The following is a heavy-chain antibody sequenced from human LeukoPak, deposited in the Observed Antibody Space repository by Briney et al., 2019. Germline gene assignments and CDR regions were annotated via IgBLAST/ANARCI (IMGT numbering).Heavy chain of an antibody. V-gene: IGHV3-23*01. CDR3: SKDHSSHWLSYFDS. D-gene: IGHD6-13*01. CDR2: ISMSGDNT. Sequence: GGSLRLSCAASGFTFSSYGMSWVRQPPGKGLELVSGISMSGDNTHYADSVKGRFTISRDNSENTLYLQMNSLRAEDAAIYYCSKDHSSHWLSYFDSRGQGTLVTVSS. CDR1: GFTFSSYG. J-gene: IGHJ4*02.